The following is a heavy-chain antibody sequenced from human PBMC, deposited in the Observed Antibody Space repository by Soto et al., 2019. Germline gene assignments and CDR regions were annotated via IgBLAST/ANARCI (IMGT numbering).Heavy chain of an antibody. J-gene: IGHJ6*02. Sequence: PGGSLNISCTGSGYSFTIYWIGWVREMPGHGLEWMGIIYPGDSDTRYSPPFQGQVTISADKSISTAYLQWSSLKASDTAMEDCARRCSGGGCYSYGMDVWGQGTTVTVSS. CDR3: ARRCSGGGCYSYGMDV. CDR1: GYSFTIYW. V-gene: IGHV5-51*01. CDR2: IYPGDSDT. D-gene: IGHD2-15*01.